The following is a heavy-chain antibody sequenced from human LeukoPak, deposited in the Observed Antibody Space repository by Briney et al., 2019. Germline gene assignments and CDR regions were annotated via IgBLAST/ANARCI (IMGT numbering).Heavy chain of an antibody. CDR1: GFTFSSYW. V-gene: IGHV3-74*01. CDR3: ARSGGNWSLGY. Sequence: GGSLRLSCASSGFTFSSYWTHWVRHAPGKGLVCVSHNNTDGSSTTYADSVKGRLPISRDNAQNTLHLQMNSLRAEDTRVYYCARSGGNWSLGYWGQGTQVTVSS. D-gene: IGHD1-1*01. CDR2: NNTDGSST. J-gene: IGHJ4*02.